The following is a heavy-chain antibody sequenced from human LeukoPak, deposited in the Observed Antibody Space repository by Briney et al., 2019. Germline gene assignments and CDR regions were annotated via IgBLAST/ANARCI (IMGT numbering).Heavy chain of an antibody. V-gene: IGHV1-2*02. CDR3: AREKNWGPMSSGWYAGGWFDP. J-gene: IGHJ5*02. Sequence: ASVKVSCKASGYTFTGYYMHWVRQAPGQGLEWMGWINPNSGGTNYAQKFQGRVTMTRDTSISTAYMELSRLRSDDTAVYYCAREKNWGPMSSGWYAGGWFDPWGQGTPVTVSS. CDR1: GYTFTGYY. CDR2: INPNSGGT. D-gene: IGHD6-19*01.